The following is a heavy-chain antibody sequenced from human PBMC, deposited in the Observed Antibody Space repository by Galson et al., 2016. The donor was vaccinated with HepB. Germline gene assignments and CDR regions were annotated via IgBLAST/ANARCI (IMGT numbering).Heavy chain of an antibody. CDR3: AKGQQLRLFEWLPEALDS. Sequence: SLRLSCAASGFNFHDYSMHWVRQTPGKGLEWVSLIVWDGGRTDYADAVKGRFTISRDNSKNSLYLQMDSLRTDDTALYYCAKGQQLRLFEWLPEALDSWGQGTLVTVSS. J-gene: IGHJ4*02. D-gene: IGHD3-3*01. V-gene: IGHV3-43*01. CDR1: GFNFHDYS. CDR2: IVWDGGRT.